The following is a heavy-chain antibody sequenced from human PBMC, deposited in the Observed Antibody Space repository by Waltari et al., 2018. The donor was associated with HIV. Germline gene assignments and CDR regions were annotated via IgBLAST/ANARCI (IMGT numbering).Heavy chain of an antibody. V-gene: IGHV3-49*03. CDR1: GFTFGDYA. CDR2: IRSKAYGGTT. Sequence: EVQLVESGGGLVQPGRSLRLSCTASGFTFGDYAMSWFRQAPGKGLEWVGFIRSKAYGGTTEYAASVKGRFTISRDDSKSIAYLQMNSLKTEDTAVYYCTRYCSGGSCEKPTLDYWGQGTLVTVSS. J-gene: IGHJ4*02. D-gene: IGHD2-15*01. CDR3: TRYCSGGSCEKPTLDY.